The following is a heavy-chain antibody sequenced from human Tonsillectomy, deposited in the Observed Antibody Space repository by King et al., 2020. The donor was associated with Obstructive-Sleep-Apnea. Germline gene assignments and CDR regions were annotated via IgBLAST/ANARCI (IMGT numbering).Heavy chain of an antibody. CDR3: ARAGIMITFGGVIVPSSEVRGMDV. V-gene: IGHV4-38-2*02. D-gene: IGHD3-16*02. CDR1: GYSISSGYY. Sequence: QLQESGPGLVKPSETLSLTCTVSGYSISSGYYWGWIRQPPGKGLEWIGSIYHSGSTYYNPSLKSRVTISVDTSKNQFSLKLSSVTAADTAVYYCARAGIMITFGGVIVPSSEVRGMDVWGQGTTVTVSS. CDR2: IYHSGST. J-gene: IGHJ6*02.